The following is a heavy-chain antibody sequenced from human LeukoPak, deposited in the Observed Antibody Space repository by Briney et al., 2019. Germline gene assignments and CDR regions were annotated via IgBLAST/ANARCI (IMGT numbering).Heavy chain of an antibody. CDR3: ARESPIVGNFDY. J-gene: IGHJ4*02. CDR1: GGTFSSYA. CDR2: IIPIFGTA. V-gene: IGHV1-69*01. D-gene: IGHD1-26*01. Sequence: EASVKVSCKASGGTFSSYAISWVRQAPGQGLEWMGGIIPIFGTANYAQKFQGRVTITADESTSTAYMELSSLRSEDTAVYYCARESPIVGNFDYWGQGTLVTVS.